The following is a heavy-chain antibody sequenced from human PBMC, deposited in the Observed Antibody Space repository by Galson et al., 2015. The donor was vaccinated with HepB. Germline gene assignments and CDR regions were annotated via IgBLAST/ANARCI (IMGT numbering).Heavy chain of an antibody. CDR3: VRGGIQVAGLDLYDY. CDR1: GFTFRDYV. J-gene: IGHJ4*02. CDR2: IGIAGNT. V-gene: IGHV3-13*01. D-gene: IGHD6-19*01. Sequence: SLRLACAASGFTFRDYVMYWVRHGPGKGLEWVAAIGIAGNTDYAGSVKGRFTISRENAMNSLYLQMNSLRAGDTAVYYCVRGGIQVAGLDLYDYWGQGTLVTVSS.